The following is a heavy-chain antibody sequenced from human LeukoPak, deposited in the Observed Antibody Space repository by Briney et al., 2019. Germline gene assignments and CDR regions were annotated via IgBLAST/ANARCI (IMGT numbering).Heavy chain of an antibody. CDR1: GFFFDDYG. CDR2: ISWQSRTR. D-gene: IGHD2-8*01. J-gene: IGHJ4*02. Sequence: GGSLRLSCVASGFFFDDYGMHWVRQVPGKGLEWVSGISWQSRTRKYADSVRGRFTISRDNAKDSLYLQMNSLGAEDTAVYYCARGGTIVPDYWGQGTLVTVSS. CDR3: ARGGTIVPDY. V-gene: IGHV3-9*01.